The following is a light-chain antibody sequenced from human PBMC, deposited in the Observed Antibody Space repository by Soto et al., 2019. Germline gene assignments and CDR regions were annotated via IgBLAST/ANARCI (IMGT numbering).Light chain of an antibody. V-gene: IGLV4-69*01. Sequence: QLVLTQPPSASASLGASVKLTCTLSSGHNSYAIAWHQQQPEKGPRYLMKLNSDGSHSKGDGIPDRFSGSSSGAERYLTISSLQSEDEGDYYCQAWSTDIRVFGGGTKLTVL. CDR3: QAWSTDIRV. J-gene: IGLJ3*02. CDR2: LNSDGSH. CDR1: SGHNSYA.